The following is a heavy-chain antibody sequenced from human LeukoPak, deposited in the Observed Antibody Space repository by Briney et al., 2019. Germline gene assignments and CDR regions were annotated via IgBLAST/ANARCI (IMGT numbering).Heavy chain of an antibody. CDR3: ARALNPAIYYYYMDV. CDR1: GGTFSSYA. Sequence: ASVKLSCKASGGTFSSYAISWVRQAPGQGLEWRGGIIPIFGTANYAQKFQGRVTITADESTSTAYMELSSLRSEDTAVYYCARALNPAIYYYYMDVWGKGTTVTVSS. CDR2: IIPIFGTA. J-gene: IGHJ6*03. V-gene: IGHV1-69*13.